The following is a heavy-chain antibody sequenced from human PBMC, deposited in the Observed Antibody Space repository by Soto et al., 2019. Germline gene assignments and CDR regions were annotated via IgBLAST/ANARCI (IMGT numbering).Heavy chain of an antibody. D-gene: IGHD4-4*01. Sequence: SESMSIPYAVYGGSFGGYCWIWIRKTQGKGLEWIGYIYYSGSTNYNPSLKSRVTISVDTSKNQFSLRLSSVTAVDTAVDYCATVGNYEFAFWGQGALVTVSS. CDR1: GGSFGGYC. J-gene: IGHJ4*02. CDR3: ATVGNYEFAF. CDR2: IYYSGST. V-gene: IGHV4-59*12.